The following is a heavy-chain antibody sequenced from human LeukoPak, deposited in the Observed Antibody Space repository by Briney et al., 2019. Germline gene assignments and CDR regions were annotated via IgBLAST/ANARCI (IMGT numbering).Heavy chain of an antibody. CDR3: ASWGAGGNS. CDR1: GFTLSTYW. D-gene: IGHD3-16*01. CDR2: INPDGSGK. J-gene: IGHJ5*01. Sequence: PGGSLRLSCEASGFTLSTYWMNWVRQVPGKGLDWVANINPDGSGKRYVDSVKGRFTIARDNADNSLSLQMNSLRAEDTVVYYCASWGAGGNSGGQGTLVTVSS. V-gene: IGHV3-7*01.